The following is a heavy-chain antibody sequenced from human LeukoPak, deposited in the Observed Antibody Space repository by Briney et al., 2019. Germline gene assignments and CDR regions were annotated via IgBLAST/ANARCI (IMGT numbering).Heavy chain of an antibody. Sequence: PSEILSLTCTVSGGSISSYYWSWIRQPPGKGLEWIGYIYYSGSTNYNPSLKSRVTISVDTSKNQFSLKLSSVTAADTAVYYCARDRYFDYWGQGTLVTVSS. J-gene: IGHJ4*02. CDR1: GGSISSYY. CDR3: ARDRYFDY. CDR2: IYYSGST. V-gene: IGHV4-59*01.